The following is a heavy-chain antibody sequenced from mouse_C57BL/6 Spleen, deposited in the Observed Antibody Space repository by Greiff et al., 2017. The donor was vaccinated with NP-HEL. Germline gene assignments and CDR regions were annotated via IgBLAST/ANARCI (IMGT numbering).Heavy chain of an antibody. Sequence: QVQLQQPGAELVMPGASVKLSCKASGYTFTSYWMHWVKQRPGQGLEWIGEIDPSDSYTNYNQKFKGKSTLTVDKSSSTAYRQLSSLTSEDSAVYCCARVEGYGSSTWFAYWGPGTLVTVSA. CDR1: GYTFTSYW. V-gene: IGHV1-69*01. CDR2: IDPSDSYT. D-gene: IGHD1-1*01. J-gene: IGHJ3*01. CDR3: ARVEGYGSSTWFAY.